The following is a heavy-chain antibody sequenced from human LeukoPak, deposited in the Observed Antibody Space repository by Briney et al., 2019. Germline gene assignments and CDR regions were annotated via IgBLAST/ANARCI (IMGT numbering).Heavy chain of an antibody. V-gene: IGHV3-23*01. J-gene: IGHJ4*02. CDR3: ARAQAQAYGSGSYYIPVISGSDY. D-gene: IGHD3-10*01. CDR1: GFSFRSHG. CDR2: ISPRGDIT. Sequence: GGSLRLSCAASGFSFRSHGMNWVRQAPGKGLEWVSGISPRGDITYYKDSVRGRFTISRDNFKNTVSLQLNSLRSEDTAVYCCARAQAQAYGSGSYYIPVISGSDYWGQGTLVTVSS.